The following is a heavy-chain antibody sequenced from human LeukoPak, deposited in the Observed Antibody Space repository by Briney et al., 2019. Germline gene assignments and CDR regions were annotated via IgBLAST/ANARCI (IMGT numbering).Heavy chain of an antibody. CDR1: GWTFGQYW. Sequence: PGGSLRLSCAASGWTFGQYWMSWVRQAPGKGLEWLANIKEDGSEKYYVDSVKGRFTISRDNAKNSLFLQINSLRADDTAVYFCGRGYYSINWFDPWGQGTLVTVSS. J-gene: IGHJ5*02. CDR3: GRGYYSINWFDP. D-gene: IGHD3-10*01. V-gene: IGHV3-7*04. CDR2: IKEDGSEK.